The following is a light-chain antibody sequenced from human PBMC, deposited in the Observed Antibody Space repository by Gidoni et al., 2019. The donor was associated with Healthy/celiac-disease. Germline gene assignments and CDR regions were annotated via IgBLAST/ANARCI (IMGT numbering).Light chain of an antibody. Sequence: QSVLTQPPSASGTPGQRVTISCSGSSSHIGSNYVYCYQQLPGTAPKLLIYRNNQRPPGVPDRFSGSKSGTSASLAISGLRSEDEADYYCAAWDDSLSGWVFGGGTKLTVL. CDR1: SSHIGSNY. J-gene: IGLJ3*02. CDR2: RNN. V-gene: IGLV1-47*01. CDR3: AAWDDSLSGWV.